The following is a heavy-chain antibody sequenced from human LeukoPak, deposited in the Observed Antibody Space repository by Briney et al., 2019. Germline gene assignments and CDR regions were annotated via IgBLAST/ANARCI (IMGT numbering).Heavy chain of an antibody. CDR2: IYSGGST. J-gene: IGHJ5*02. CDR1: GFTVSSNY. CDR3: ARTYYDILTGYSQFDP. D-gene: IGHD3-9*01. Sequence: GGSLRLPCAASGFTVSSNYMSWVRQAPGKGLEWVSVIYSGGSTYYADSVKGRFTISRDNSKNTLYLQMNSLRAEDTAVYYCARTYYDILTGYSQFDPWGQGTLVTVSS. V-gene: IGHV3-66*01.